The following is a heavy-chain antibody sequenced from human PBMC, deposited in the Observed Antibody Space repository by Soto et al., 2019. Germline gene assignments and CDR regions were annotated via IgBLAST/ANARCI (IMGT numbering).Heavy chain of an antibody. D-gene: IGHD1-20*01. J-gene: IGHJ3*02. CDR3: ARDPIRRRGINYDAFDI. CDR1: GYTFTSYG. CDR2: ISAYNGNT. V-gene: IGHV1-18*04. Sequence: QVQLVQSGAEVKKPGASVKVSCKASGYTFTSYGISWVRQAPGQGLEWMGWISAYNGNTNHAQKLQGRVTMTTDTPTITAYLELMSVSSSDTSAYYCARDPIRRRGINYDAFDIWGQGTMVTVSS.